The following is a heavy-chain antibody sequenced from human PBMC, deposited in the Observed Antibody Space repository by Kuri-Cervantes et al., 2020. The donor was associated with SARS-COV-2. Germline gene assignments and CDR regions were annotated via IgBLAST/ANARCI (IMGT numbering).Heavy chain of an antibody. CDR3: ARGLTVTTRSPYDY. CDR2: ISGSGGST. V-gene: IGHV3-23*01. CDR1: GFTFSYFA. D-gene: IGHD4-17*01. Sequence: GGSLRLSCAASGFTFSYFAMTWVRQAPGKGLEWVSTISGSGGSTFYADSVKGRFTISRDNAKNTLYLQMNSLRAEDTAVYYCARGLTVTTRSPYDYWGQGTLVTVSS. J-gene: IGHJ4*02.